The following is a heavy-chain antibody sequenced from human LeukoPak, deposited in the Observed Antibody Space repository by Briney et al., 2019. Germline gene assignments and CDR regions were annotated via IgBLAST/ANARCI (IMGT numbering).Heavy chain of an antibody. V-gene: IGHV4-38-2*02. D-gene: IGHD6-13*01. CDR1: GYSISSGYY. CDR2: IYQSGST. J-gene: IGHJ5*02. CDR3: ARDSSSFNWFDP. Sequence: SETLSLTCTVSGYSISSGYYWGWIRQPPGKGPEWIGSIYQSGSTYYNPSLKSRVTISVDTSKNQFSLKLSSVTAADTAVYYCARDSSSFNWFDPWGQGTLVTVSS.